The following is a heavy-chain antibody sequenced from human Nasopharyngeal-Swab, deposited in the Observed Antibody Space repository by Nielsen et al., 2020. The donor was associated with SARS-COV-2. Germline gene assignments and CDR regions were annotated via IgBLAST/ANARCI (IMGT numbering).Heavy chain of an antibody. D-gene: IGHD3-22*01. CDR2: ISGSGGST. J-gene: IGHJ5*02. V-gene: IGHV3-23*01. Sequence: GESLKISCAASGITFNNYAMSWVRQAPGKGLEWVSGISGSGGSTYYADSVKGRFTFSRDNSKNTLYLQMNSLRAEDTAVYYCARITYYYDSGGYYHGNWFDPWGQGTLVTVSS. CDR1: GITFNNYA. CDR3: ARITYYYDSGGYYHGNWFDP.